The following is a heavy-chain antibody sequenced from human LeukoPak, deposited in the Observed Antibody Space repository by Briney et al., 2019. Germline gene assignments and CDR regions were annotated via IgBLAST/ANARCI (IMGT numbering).Heavy chain of an antibody. CDR1: AFTFSGSA. V-gene: IGHV3-73*01. CDR3: TSRSGNSDYDYYYYYGLDV. Sequence: GGSLRLSCAASAFTFSGSAMHWVRQASGKGLEWVGRIRSKANNYATAFAASMKGRFTISRDDLTNTAYLHMNSLRTEDTAVYYCTSRSGNSDYDYYYYYGLDVWGQGTTVTVSS. D-gene: IGHD5-12*01. CDR2: IRSKANNYAT. J-gene: IGHJ6*02.